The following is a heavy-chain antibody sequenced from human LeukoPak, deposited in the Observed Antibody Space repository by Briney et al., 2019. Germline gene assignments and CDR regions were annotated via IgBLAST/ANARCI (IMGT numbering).Heavy chain of an antibody. CDR3: ARESIAVAGAPFDY. D-gene: IGHD6-19*01. CDR1: GFTFSSNE. J-gene: IGHJ4*02. V-gene: IGHV3-48*03. CDR2: ISSGSTI. Sequence: GGSLRVSCAASGFTFSSNEMNCVRQAPGKGLEWVSYISSGSTIYDADSVKGRFTISRYNAKNSLYLQMNSLRAEDTAVYYCARESIAVAGAPFDYWGQGTLVTVPS.